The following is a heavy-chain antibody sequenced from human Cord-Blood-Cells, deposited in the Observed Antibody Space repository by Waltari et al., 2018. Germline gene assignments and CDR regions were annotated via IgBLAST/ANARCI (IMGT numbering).Heavy chain of an antibody. D-gene: IGHD3-10*01. V-gene: IGHV1-69*01. J-gene: IGHJ6*02. CDR1: GGTFGSYA. CDR3: ATKRGFRELRPIYYYYGMDV. Sequence: QVQLVQSGAEVKKPGSSGKVSCKASGGTFGSYAINWVRPAPGKGLEWMGGIIPIFGTANYAQKFQGRVTITADESTSTAYMELSSLRSEDTAVYYCATKRGFRELRPIYYYYGMDVWGQGP. CDR2: IIPIFGTA.